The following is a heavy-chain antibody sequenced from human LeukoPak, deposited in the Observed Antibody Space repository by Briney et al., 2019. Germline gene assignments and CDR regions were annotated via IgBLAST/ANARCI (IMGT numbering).Heavy chain of an antibody. J-gene: IGHJ4*02. D-gene: IGHD1-26*01. V-gene: IGHV3-30*18. CDR2: ISYDGSNK. CDR1: GFTFSSYG. Sequence: GRSLRLPCAASGFTFSSYGMHWVRQAPGKGLEWVAVISYDGSNKYYADSVKGRFTISRDNSKNTLYLQMNSLRAEDTAVYYCAKLATDYWGQGTLVTVSS. CDR3: AKLATDY.